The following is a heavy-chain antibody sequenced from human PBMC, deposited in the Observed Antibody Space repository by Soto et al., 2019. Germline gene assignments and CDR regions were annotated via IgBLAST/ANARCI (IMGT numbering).Heavy chain of an antibody. CDR3: ARDRIAAAGTPCGMDV. Sequence: QSGGSLRLSCAASGFTFSSYGMHWVRQAPGKGLECVAVIWYDGSNKYYADSVKGRFTISRDNSKNTLYLQMNSLRAEDTAVYYCARDRIAAAGTPCGMDVWGQGTTVTVSS. CDR2: IWYDGSNK. D-gene: IGHD6-13*01. J-gene: IGHJ6*02. CDR1: GFTFSSYG. V-gene: IGHV3-33*01.